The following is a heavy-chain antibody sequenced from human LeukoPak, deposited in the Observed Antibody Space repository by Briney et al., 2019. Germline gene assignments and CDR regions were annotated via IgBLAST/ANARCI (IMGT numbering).Heavy chain of an antibody. Sequence: GGSLRLSCAASGLTVNRNYMSWVRQAPGKGLEWVSLISGAGTTYYADSVKGRFTISRHSSSTLYLQMNGLKPEDTAVYYCTRIRLDYSETRIDSFDVWGQGTMVTVS. V-gene: IGHV3-53*04. CDR1: GLTVNRNY. D-gene: IGHD3-22*01. CDR2: ISGAGTT. J-gene: IGHJ3*01. CDR3: TRIRLDYSETRIDSFDV.